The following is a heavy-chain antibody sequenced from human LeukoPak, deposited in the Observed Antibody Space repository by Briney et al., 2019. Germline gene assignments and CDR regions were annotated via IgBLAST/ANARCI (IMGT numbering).Heavy chain of an antibody. D-gene: IGHD4-23*01. V-gene: IGHV4-59*12. J-gene: IGHJ4*02. CDR2: IYYSGST. Sequence: KTSETLSLTCTVSGGSISSYYWSWIRQPPGKGLEWIGYIYYSGSTNYNPSLKSRVTISVDTSKNQFSLKLSSVTAADTAVYYCARLVGGKRPLDYWGQGTLVTVSS. CDR1: GGSISSYY. CDR3: ARLVGGKRPLDY.